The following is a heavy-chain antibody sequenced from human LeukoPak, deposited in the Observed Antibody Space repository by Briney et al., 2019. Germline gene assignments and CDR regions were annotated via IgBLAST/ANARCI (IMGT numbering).Heavy chain of an antibody. V-gene: IGHV3-11*04. D-gene: IGHD2-2*03. Sequence: GGSLRLSCAASGFTFSDYYMSWIRQAPGKGLEWVSYISSSGSTIYYADSVKGRFTISRDNAKNSLYLQMNSLGAEDTAVYYCAVDIVVVPAAPPDAFDIWGQGTMVTVSS. CDR3: AVDIVVVPAAPPDAFDI. CDR2: ISSSGSTI. CDR1: GFTFSDYY. J-gene: IGHJ3*02.